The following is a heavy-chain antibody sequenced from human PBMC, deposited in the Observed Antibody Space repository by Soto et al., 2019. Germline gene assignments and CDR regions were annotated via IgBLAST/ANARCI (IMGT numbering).Heavy chain of an antibody. CDR2: TYYRSKWYN. Sequence: SQTLSLTCAISGDSVSSNSAAWNWIRQSPSRGLEWLGRTYYRSKWYNDYAVSVKSRITINPDTSKNQFSLQLNSVTPEDTAVYYCARSRGGITMIVVDREFDYWGQGTLVTVSS. CDR1: GDSVSSNSAA. V-gene: IGHV6-1*01. J-gene: IGHJ4*02. CDR3: ARSRGGITMIVVDREFDY. D-gene: IGHD3-22*01.